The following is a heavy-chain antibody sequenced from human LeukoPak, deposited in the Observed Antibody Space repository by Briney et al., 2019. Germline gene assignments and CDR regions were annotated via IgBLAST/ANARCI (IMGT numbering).Heavy chain of an antibody. D-gene: IGHD3-22*01. Sequence: ASVKVSCKASGYTFTSYYMHWVRQAPGQGLEWMGIINPSGGSTSYAQKFQGRVTMTRDTSTSTVYMELSRLRSEDTAVYYCARAGEHYYDSSGYYYAWGQGTLVTVSS. CDR2: INPSGGST. CDR1: GYTFTSYY. J-gene: IGHJ5*02. CDR3: ARAGEHYYDSSGYYYA. V-gene: IGHV1-46*01.